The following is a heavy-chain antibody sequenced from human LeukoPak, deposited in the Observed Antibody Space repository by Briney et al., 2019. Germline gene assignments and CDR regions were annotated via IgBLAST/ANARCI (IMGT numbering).Heavy chain of an antibody. J-gene: IGHJ6*02. V-gene: IGHV3-13*01. CDR3: ARDFHYGSGTSGMDV. CDR1: GFTFSSYD. CDR2: IGTAGDT. Sequence: GGSLRLSCAASGFTFSSYDMHWVRQAAGKGLEWVSAIGTAGDTYYPGSVKGRFTISRENAKNSLYLQMNSLRAGDTAVYYCARDFHYGSGTSGMDVWGQGTTVTVSS. D-gene: IGHD3-10*01.